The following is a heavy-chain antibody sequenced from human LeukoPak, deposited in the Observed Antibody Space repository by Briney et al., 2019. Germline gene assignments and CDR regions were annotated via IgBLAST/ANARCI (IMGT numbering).Heavy chain of an antibody. Sequence: SVKVSCKASGGTFSSYAISWVRQAPGQGLEWMGGIIPIFGTANYAQKFQGRVTITTDESTSTAYMELSSLRSADTAVYYCARGITGSRRLFDYWGQGTLVTVSS. CDR1: GGTFSSYA. CDR2: IIPIFGTA. D-gene: IGHD1-20*01. CDR3: ARGITGSRRLFDY. V-gene: IGHV1-69*05. J-gene: IGHJ4*02.